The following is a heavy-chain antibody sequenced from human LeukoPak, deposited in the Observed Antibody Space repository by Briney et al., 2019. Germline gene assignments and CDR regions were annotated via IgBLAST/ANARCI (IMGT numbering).Heavy chain of an antibody. CDR3: AKEDYDILTGRYTYYYMDV. V-gene: IGHV3-30*02. J-gene: IGHJ6*03. CDR2: IRYDGSNK. CDR1: GFTFSSYG. Sequence: GGSLRLSCAASGFTFSSYGMHWVRQAPGKGLEWVAFIRYDGSNKYYADPVKGRFTISRDNSKNTLYLQMNGLRAEDTAVYYCAKEDYDILTGRYTYYYMDVWGKGTTVTISS. D-gene: IGHD3-9*01.